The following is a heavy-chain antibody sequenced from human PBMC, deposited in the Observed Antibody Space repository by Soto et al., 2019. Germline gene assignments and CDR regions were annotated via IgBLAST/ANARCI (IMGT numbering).Heavy chain of an antibody. D-gene: IGHD5-12*01. CDR2: FKSVGAGGTT. CDR3: IWESRFYSSWQ. J-gene: IGHJ4*02. Sequence: GGSLRLSCTVSGLTFSDAWLNWVRQAPGKGLEWVGRFKSVGAGGTTEYAAPVKGRFTLSRDDLQNTMYLQMNSLKTDDTAVYFCIWESRFYSSWQWGRGTLVTVSS. V-gene: IGHV3-15*07. CDR1: GLTFSDAW.